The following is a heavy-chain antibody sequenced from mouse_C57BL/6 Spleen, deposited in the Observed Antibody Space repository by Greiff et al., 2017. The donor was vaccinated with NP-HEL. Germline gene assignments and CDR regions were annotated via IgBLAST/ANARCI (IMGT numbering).Heavy chain of an antibody. CDR2: ISSGSSTI. D-gene: IGHD2-3*01. Sequence: EVQRVESGGGLVKPGGSLKLSCAASGFTFSDYGMHWVRQAPEKGLEWVAYISSGSSTIYYADTVKGRFTISRDNAKNTPFLQMTSLRSEDTAMYYCARTYDGYYQHWYFDVWGTGTTVTVSS. CDR3: ARTYDGYYQHWYFDV. J-gene: IGHJ1*03. V-gene: IGHV5-17*01. CDR1: GFTFSDYG.